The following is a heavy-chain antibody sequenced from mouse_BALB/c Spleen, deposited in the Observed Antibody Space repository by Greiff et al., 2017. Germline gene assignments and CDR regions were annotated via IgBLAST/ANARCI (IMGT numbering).Heavy chain of an antibody. D-gene: IGHD1-1*01. CDR1: GYTFTSYV. J-gene: IGHJ2*01. CDR2: INPYNDGT. CDR3: ARLGYYGSSYFDY. Sequence: VQLKQSGPELVKPGASVKMSCKASGYTFTSYVMHWVKQKPGQGLEWIGYINPYNDGTKYNEKFKGKATLTSDKSSSTAYMELSSLTSEDSAVYYCARLGYYGSSYFDYWGQGTTLTVSS. V-gene: IGHV1-14*01.